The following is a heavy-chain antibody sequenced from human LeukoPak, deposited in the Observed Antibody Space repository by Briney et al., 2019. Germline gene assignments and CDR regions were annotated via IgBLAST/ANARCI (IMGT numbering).Heavy chain of an antibody. CDR3: AKGRTTVTPYDY. CDR1: GFTFSSYD. Sequence: GGSLRLSCAASGFTFSSYDMHWVRQAPGKGLEWVAFIRYDGSNKYYADSVKGRFTISRDNSKNTLYLQMNSLRAEDTAVYYCAKGRTTVTPYDYWGQGTLVTVSS. J-gene: IGHJ4*02. D-gene: IGHD4-17*01. CDR2: IRYDGSNK. V-gene: IGHV3-30*02.